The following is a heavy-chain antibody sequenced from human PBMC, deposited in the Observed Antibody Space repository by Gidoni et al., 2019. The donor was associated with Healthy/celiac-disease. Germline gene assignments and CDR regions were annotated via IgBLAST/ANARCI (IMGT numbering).Heavy chain of an antibody. CDR1: GGTFSSYA. J-gene: IGHJ6*02. CDR2: IIPIFGTA. D-gene: IGHD6-13*01. V-gene: IGHV1-69*01. Sequence: QVQLVQSGAEVKKPGSSVQVSCKASGGTFSSYAISWVRQAPGQGLEWMGGIIPIFGTANYAQKFKGRVTITADESTSTAYMELSSLRSEDTAVYYCASPRAGTREDYYGMDVWGQGTTVTVSS. CDR3: ASPRAGTREDYYGMDV.